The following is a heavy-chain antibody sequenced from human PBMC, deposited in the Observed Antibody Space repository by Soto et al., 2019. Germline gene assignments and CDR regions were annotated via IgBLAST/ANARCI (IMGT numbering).Heavy chain of an antibody. V-gene: IGHV4-31*03. CDR3: ARGAASKNIRAKSVPGRDPSYGMDV. CDR2: IYYSGST. D-gene: IGHD2-2*01. CDR1: GGSISSGGYY. Sequence: QVQLQESGPGLVKPSQTLSLTCTVSGGSISSGGYYWSWIRQHPGKGLEWIGYIYYSGSTYYNPXXXXRVXXXVDASKSQCPXXLXSXXAADTAVYYCARGAASKNIRAKSVPGRDPSYGMDVWGQGTTVTVSS. J-gene: IGHJ6*02.